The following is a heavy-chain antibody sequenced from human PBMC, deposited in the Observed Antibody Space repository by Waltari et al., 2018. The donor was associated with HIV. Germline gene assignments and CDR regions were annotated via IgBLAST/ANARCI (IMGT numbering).Heavy chain of an antibody. CDR2: IYYSGST. V-gene: IGHV4-39*01. Sequence: QLQLQESRPGLVKPSETLSLTRTVPGGSISSSSYYWGWIRQPPGKGLEWIGSIYYSGSTYYNPSLKSRVTISVDTSKNQFSLKLSSVTAADTAVYYCARRGYCSSTSCSSGIGYWGQGTLVTVSS. D-gene: IGHD2-2*01. J-gene: IGHJ4*02. CDR1: GGSISSSSYY. CDR3: ARRGYCSSTSCSSGIGY.